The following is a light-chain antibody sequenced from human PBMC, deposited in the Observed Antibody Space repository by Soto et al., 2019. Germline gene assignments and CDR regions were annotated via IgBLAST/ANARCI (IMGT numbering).Light chain of an antibody. Sequence: EIVLTQSPATLSLSPGERAALSCRASQGVSRFLAWYQQKPGQAPRLLIYDASNRATGIPARFSGSGSGTDFTLAISSLEPEDFAVYYCQQRSSWPLTFGGGTKVEIK. CDR1: QGVSRF. V-gene: IGKV3-11*01. J-gene: IGKJ4*01. CDR3: QQRSSWPLT. CDR2: DAS.